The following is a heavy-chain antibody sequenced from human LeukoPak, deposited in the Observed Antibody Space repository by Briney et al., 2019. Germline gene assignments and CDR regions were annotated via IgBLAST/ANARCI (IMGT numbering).Heavy chain of an antibody. CDR1: GGSISSSNYY. CDR3: AVPGPYYSNYGMDV. Sequence: SETLSLTCTVSGGSISSSNYYWGWIRQPPGKGLEWIGNGYYSGNTYYNTSLKSRVTISVDTSKNQFSLTLSSVTAADTAVYYCAVPGPYYSNYGMDVWGQGTTVTVSS. CDR2: GYYSGNT. J-gene: IGHJ6*02. V-gene: IGHV4-39*01.